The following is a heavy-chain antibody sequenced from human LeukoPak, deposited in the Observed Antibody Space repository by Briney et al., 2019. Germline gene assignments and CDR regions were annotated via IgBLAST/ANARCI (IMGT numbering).Heavy chain of an antibody. CDR2: IYTSGTT. CDR1: GGSISSDY. Sequence: PSETLSLTCTVSGGSISSDYWSWIRQPAGKGLEWIGRIYTSGTTNYHPSLKSRVTLSVDTSKNQFSLKLTSVTAADTAVYYCARGTTSRRGFDPWGQGTLATVSS. CDR3: ARGTTSRRGFDP. J-gene: IGHJ5*02. D-gene: IGHD2-2*01. V-gene: IGHV4-4*07.